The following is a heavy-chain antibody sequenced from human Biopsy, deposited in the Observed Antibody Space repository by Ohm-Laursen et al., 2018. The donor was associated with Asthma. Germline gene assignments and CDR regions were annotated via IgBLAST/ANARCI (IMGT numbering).Heavy chain of an antibody. D-gene: IGHD6-13*01. CDR3: ARGQKSAGDRWFDP. J-gene: IGHJ5*02. Sequence: SVKVSCKASGGTFNNYAINWVRQAPGQGLEWMGRINPNGGGTNYAQKFQGRVTMTRDTSISTAYMEVSRLRSDDTAVYYCARGQKSAGDRWFDPWGQGTLVTVSS. CDR2: INPNGGGT. CDR1: GGTFNNYA. V-gene: IGHV1-2*06.